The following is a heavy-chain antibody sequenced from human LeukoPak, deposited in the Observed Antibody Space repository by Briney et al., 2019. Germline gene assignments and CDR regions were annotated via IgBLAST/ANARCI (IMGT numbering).Heavy chain of an antibody. D-gene: IGHD4-11*01. Sequence: PGGSLRLSCAASGFTFSTYWMHWVRQAPGKGLVWVSRINTDGSSTSYADSVKGRFTFSRDNAKNALYLQMSSLRVEDTAVYFCARGNVADYKLIDYWGQGTLVTVSS. CDR2: INTDGSST. CDR3: ARGNVADYKLIDY. V-gene: IGHV3-74*01. J-gene: IGHJ4*02. CDR1: GFTFSTYW.